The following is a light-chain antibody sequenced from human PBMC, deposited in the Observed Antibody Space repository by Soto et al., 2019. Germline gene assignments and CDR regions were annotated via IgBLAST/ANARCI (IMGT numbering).Light chain of an antibody. V-gene: IGLV1-40*01. Sequence: GPGQRVTISCTGGSSNIGAGYDVQWYQQLPGRGPKLLIYGDTNRPSGVPDRFSGSKSGTSASLAITGLQPEDEADYYCQSYDHSLSGCYVFGTGTKVTVL. CDR3: QSYDHSLSGCYV. CDR2: GDT. J-gene: IGLJ1*01. CDR1: SSNIGAGYD.